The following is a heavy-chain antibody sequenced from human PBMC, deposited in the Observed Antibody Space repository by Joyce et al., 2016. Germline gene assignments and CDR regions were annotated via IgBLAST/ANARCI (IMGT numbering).Heavy chain of an antibody. J-gene: IGHJ3*01. CDR1: GFTFSVNS. CDR3: ARGKAFDV. Sequence: EVQLVESGGGLVQPGGSLRLSCAASGFTFSVNSMSWLRQAPGGGREWVAKIKQDGRAVYYLDSVKGRFTVSRDNARRLVHLQMVSLRVEDTALYYCARGKAFDVWGQGTMVTVSS. V-gene: IGHV3-7*01. CDR2: IKQDGRAV.